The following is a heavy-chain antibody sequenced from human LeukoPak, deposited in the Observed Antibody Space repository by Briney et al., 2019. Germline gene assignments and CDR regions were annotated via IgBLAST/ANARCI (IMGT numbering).Heavy chain of an antibody. CDR3: AREGLAVAGTRRNYYYYMDV. Sequence: SETLSLTCTVSGGSISSGSYYWSWIRQPAGKGLEWIGRIYTSGSTNYNPPLKSRVTISVDTSKNQFSLKLSSVTAADTAVYYCAREGLAVAGTRRNYYYYMDVWGKGTTVTISS. CDR2: IYTSGST. CDR1: GGSISSGSYY. J-gene: IGHJ6*03. V-gene: IGHV4-61*02. D-gene: IGHD6-19*01.